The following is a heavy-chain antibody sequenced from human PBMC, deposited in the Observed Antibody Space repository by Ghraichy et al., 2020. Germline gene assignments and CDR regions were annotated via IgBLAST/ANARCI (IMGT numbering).Heavy chain of an antibody. CDR2: IYDSGSI. CDR1: GGSISSYY. D-gene: IGHD3-16*01. Sequence: SETLSLTCTVSGGSISSYYWSWIRQAPGKGLEWIGHIYDSGSISYNPSLKSRVTLSVDTSKNQFSLKLSSVTAADTAVYYCARRLGGFSYYYCMDVWGQGTTVTVSS. CDR3: ARRLGGFSYYYCMDV. V-gene: IGHV4-59*08. J-gene: IGHJ6*02.